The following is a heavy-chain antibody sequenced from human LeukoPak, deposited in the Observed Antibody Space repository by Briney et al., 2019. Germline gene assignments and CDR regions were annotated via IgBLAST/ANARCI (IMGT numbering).Heavy chain of an antibody. D-gene: IGHD3-9*01. Sequence: GRSLRLSCAASGFTFSSYGMHWVRQAPGKGLEWVAVISYDGSNKYYADSVKGRFTISRDNSKNTLYLQMNSLRAEDTALYYCARSYYDILTGYLDYWGQGTLVTVSS. V-gene: IGHV3-30*03. CDR1: GFTFSSYG. CDR2: ISYDGSNK. CDR3: ARSYYDILTGYLDY. J-gene: IGHJ4*02.